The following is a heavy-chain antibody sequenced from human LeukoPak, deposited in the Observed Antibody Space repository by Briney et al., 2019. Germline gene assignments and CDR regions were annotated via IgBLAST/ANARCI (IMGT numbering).Heavy chain of an antibody. V-gene: IGHV1-18*01. Sequence: ASVKVSCKASGYTFTSYCISWVRQAPGQGLEWMGWISPYNGNTNYAQKIQGRVTMTTDTSTSTAYMELRRLRSDDTAVYYCTRERVTYYYDSSGYHMSYFAYWGQGPLVTVS. CDR2: ISPYNGNT. CDR3: TRERVTYYYDSSGYHMSYFAY. CDR1: GYTFTSYC. D-gene: IGHD3-22*01. J-gene: IGHJ4*02.